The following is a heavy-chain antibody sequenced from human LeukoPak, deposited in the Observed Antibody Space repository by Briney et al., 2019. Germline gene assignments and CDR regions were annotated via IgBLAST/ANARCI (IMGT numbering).Heavy chain of an antibody. V-gene: IGHV4-59*01. CDR3: ARVQIAVPGNYYFDY. D-gene: IGHD6-19*01. CDR1: RGSMSGYY. CDR2: IYYGGST. Sequence: SETLSLTCTVSRGSMSGYYWSWIRQPPGKGLEWIGYIYYGGSTNYNPPLKSRVTISVDTSKNQFSLKLSSVTAADTAVYYCARVQIAVPGNYYFDYWGQGTLATVSS. J-gene: IGHJ4*02.